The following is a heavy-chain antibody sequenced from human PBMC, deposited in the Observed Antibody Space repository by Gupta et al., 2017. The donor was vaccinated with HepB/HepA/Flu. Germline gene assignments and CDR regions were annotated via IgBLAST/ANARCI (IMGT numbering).Heavy chain of an antibody. CDR3: ARKSRLADAFEI. V-gene: IGHV3-74*01. Sequence: GGALVQPGGSLRLSCAASGFTFTSSWMLWVRQAPGKGLVWVSRINSDGSNIKYADSVKGRFTISRDNAKNTLYLQMNSLTAEDTAGYYCARKSRLADAFEIWGQGTRVAVSA. CDR1: GFTFTSSW. J-gene: IGHJ3*02. CDR2: INSDGSNI.